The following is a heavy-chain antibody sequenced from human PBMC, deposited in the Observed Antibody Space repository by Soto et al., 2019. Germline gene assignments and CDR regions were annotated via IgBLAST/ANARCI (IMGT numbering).Heavy chain of an antibody. V-gene: IGHV4-61*01. Sequence: SETLSLTCTVSGGSVSSGSYYWSWIRQPPGKGLEWIGYIYYSGSTNYNPSLKSRVTISVDTSKNQFSLKLSSVTAADTAVYYCARERRTYYDILGKNRNADFDYWGQGTLVTVSS. CDR1: GGSVSSGSYY. J-gene: IGHJ4*02. CDR3: ARERRTYYDILGKNRNADFDY. D-gene: IGHD3-9*01. CDR2: IYYSGST.